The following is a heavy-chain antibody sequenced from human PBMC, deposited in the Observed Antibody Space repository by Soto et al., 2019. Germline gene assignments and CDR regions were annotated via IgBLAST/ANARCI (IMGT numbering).Heavy chain of an antibody. CDR1: GGSLSNDNYY. V-gene: IGHV4-39*01. J-gene: IGHJ4*02. D-gene: IGHD3-10*01. CDR2: VYYSGFT. CDR3: ARRSNSGSYFDY. Sequence: SETLSLTCTVSGGSLSNDNYYWAWIRQPPGRGLEWIGTVYYSGFTYYNPSLNSRLTISVDTSKNQFSLMLTSVTAADTAVYYCARRSNSGSYFDYWGQGTLVTVSS.